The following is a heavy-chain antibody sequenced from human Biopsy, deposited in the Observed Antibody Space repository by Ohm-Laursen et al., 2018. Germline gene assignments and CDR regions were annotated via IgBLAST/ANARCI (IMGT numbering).Heavy chain of an antibody. CDR2: IYYSGST. Sequence: DTLSLTWTVSDGSINSYYWNWIRQPPGKRLEWIGNIYYSGSTNFNPSLKSRVTISVDTSKNQFSLKLSSVTAADTAVYFCARGSSYGYDFDYWGQGTLVAVSS. CDR1: DGSINSYY. V-gene: IGHV4-59*07. J-gene: IGHJ4*02. CDR3: ARGSSYGYDFDY. D-gene: IGHD5-18*01.